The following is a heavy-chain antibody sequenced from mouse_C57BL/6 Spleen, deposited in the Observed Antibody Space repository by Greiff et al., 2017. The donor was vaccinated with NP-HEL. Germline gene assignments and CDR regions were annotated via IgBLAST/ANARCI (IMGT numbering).Heavy chain of an antibody. CDR2: IDPSDSET. Sequence: QVQLKQPGAELVRPGSSVKLSCKASGYTFTSYWMHWVKQRPIQGLEWIGNIDPSDSETHYNQKFKDKATLTVDKSSSTAYMQLSSLTSEDAAVYYCARQGYEGAMDYWGQGTSVTVSS. CDR1: GYTFTSYW. CDR3: ARQGYEGAMDY. D-gene: IGHD2-3*01. J-gene: IGHJ4*01. V-gene: IGHV1-52*01.